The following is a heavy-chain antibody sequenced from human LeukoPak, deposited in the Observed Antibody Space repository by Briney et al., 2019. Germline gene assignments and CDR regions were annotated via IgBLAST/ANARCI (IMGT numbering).Heavy chain of an antibody. Sequence: GESLKISCKGSGYRFTSYWIGWVRQMPGKGLEWMAIIYPDDSNSRYSPSFQGQVTISADKSINTAYLQWSSLQASDTAMYYCARGPYGSGTYYFNWFDPWGQGTLVTVSS. D-gene: IGHD3-10*01. CDR1: GYRFTSYW. J-gene: IGHJ5*02. V-gene: IGHV5-51*01. CDR3: ARGPYGSGTYYFNWFDP. CDR2: IYPDDSNS.